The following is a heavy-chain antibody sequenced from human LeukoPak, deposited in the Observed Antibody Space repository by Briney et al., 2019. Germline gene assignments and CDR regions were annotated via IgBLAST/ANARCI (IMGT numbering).Heavy chain of an antibody. J-gene: IGHJ4*02. CDR2: VFYSGTT. Sequence: SETLSLTCSVSGVSISSSIYYWAWIRQPPGKGLEWIGSVFYSGTTYYNPSLKSRVTISVDTSKNQFSLTVTSVTAADTAVYYCATTSLSDWYRPYDCWGQGILVTVPS. D-gene: IGHD6-19*01. CDR3: ATTSLSDWYRPYDC. CDR1: GVSISSSIYY. V-gene: IGHV4-39*01.